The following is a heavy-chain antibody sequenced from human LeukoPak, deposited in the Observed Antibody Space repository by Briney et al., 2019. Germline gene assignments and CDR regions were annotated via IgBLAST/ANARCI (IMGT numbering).Heavy chain of an antibody. D-gene: IGHD2-15*01. CDR1: GGSISSYY. CDR3: ARGPCRGGSCYTSAFDI. J-gene: IGHJ3*02. CDR2: IYYSGST. Sequence: SETLSLTCTVSGGSISSYYWSWIRQPPGKGLEWIGYIYYSGSTNYNPSLKSRVTISVDTSKNQFSLKLSSVTAADTAVYYCARGPCRGGSCYTSAFDIWGQGTMVTVSS. V-gene: IGHV4-59*01.